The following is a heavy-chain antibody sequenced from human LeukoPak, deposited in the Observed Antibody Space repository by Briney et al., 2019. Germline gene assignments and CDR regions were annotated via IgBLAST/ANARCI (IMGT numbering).Heavy chain of an antibody. V-gene: IGHV3-7*01. CDR1: GFTFSNYW. CDR3: AREISSWYRTEGRFDP. CDR2: IKQDGSEK. D-gene: IGHD6-13*01. J-gene: IGHJ5*02. Sequence: GGSLRLSCAASGFTFSNYWVTWVRQAPGKGLEWVANIKQDGSEKSYVDSVTGRFTISRDNAKNSLYLQMNSLRAEDTAVYYCAREISSWYRTEGRFDPWGQGTLVTVSS.